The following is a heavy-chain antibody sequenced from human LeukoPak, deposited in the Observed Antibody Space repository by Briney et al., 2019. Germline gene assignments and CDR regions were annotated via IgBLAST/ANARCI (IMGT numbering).Heavy chain of an antibody. D-gene: IGHD3-9*01. V-gene: IGHV4-59*01. J-gene: IGHJ4*02. CDR3: ARVRGYDILTGYFDY. CDR2: IYYSGST. Sequence: SETLSLTCTVSGGSISSYYWSWIRQPPGKGLEWIGYIYYSGSTTYNPSLKSRVTISVDTSKNQFSLKLSSVTAADTAVYYCARVRGYDILTGYFDYWGQGTLVTVSS. CDR1: GGSISSYY.